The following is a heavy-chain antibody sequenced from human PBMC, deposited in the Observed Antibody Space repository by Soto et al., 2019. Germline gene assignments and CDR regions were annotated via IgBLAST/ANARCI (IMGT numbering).Heavy chain of an antibody. V-gene: IGHV1-69*12. CDR3: AIDRNCISTSYYPSKGQYYFDY. J-gene: IGHJ4*02. CDR1: GGTFSSYA. Sequence: QVQLVQSGAEVKKPGSSVKVSCKASGGTFSSYAISWVRQAPGQGLEWMGGIIPIFGTANYAQKFQGRVTITADESTRPAYIARSSPRPEDTAVYYYAIDRNCISTSYYPSKGQYYFDYWGQGTLVTVSS. D-gene: IGHD2-2*01. CDR2: IIPIFGTA.